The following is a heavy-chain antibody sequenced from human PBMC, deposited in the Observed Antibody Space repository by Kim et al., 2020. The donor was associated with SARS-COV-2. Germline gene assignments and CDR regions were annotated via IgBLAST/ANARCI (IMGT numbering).Heavy chain of an antibody. CDR1: GGSISNSDFY. CDR2: IHYDGNT. Sequence: SETLSLTCTVSGGSISNSDFYWGWIRQPPGKGLDWIGSIHYDGNTYYNPSLRSRVTVTVDTSKNQFSLKLSSVTVADTAVYYCVRGNSYCRGGTCQTPPYSWGQGTPVTVSS. CDR3: VRGNSYCRGGTCQTPPYS. D-gene: IGHD2-15*01. J-gene: IGHJ5*02. V-gene: IGHV4-39*01.